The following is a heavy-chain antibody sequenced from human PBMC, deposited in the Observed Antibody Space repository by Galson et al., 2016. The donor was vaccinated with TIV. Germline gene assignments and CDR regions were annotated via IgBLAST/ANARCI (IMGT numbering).Heavy chain of an antibody. CDR2: ISFDGGEK. CDR3: ARGETRFGGNAVY. J-gene: IGHJ4*02. D-gene: IGHD4-23*01. V-gene: IGHV3-30*14. CDR1: GFTFGSYG. Sequence: SLRLSCAASGFTFGSYGMHWVRQAPGKGLEWVGCISFDGGEKHYPDSAKGRFTISRDNSKNTLDLQINSLRAEDTAVYYCARGETRFGGNAVYWGQGTVVIVSS.